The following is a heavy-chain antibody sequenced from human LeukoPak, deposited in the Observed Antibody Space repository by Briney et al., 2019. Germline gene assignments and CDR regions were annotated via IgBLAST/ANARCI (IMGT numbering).Heavy chain of an antibody. CDR3: AKDSRGYSTGDFDY. Sequence: PGGSLRLSCAASGFTFDDCAMHWVRQAPGKGLEWVSGISWNSGSIGYADSVKGRFTISRDNAKNSLYLQMNSLRAEDTALYYCAKDSRGYSTGDFDYWGQGTLVTVSS. V-gene: IGHV3-9*01. CDR2: ISWNSGSI. J-gene: IGHJ4*02. CDR1: GFTFDDCA. D-gene: IGHD5-18*01.